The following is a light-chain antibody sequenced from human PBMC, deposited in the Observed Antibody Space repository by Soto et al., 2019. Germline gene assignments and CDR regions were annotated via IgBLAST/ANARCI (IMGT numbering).Light chain of an antibody. Sequence: EIVLTQSPATLSLSPGERATLSCRASQSINNSYFAWYQQNPGQAPRPLIYGASSRATGIPDRVIGSGSGTEFTLSISRLEPEDLAVYYCQQFGSSAGFTFGPGTKVDIK. V-gene: IGKV3-20*01. CDR2: GAS. J-gene: IGKJ3*01. CDR3: QQFGSSAGFT. CDR1: QSINNSY.